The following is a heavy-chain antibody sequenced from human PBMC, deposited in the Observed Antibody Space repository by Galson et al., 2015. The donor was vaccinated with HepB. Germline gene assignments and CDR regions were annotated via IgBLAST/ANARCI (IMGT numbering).Heavy chain of an antibody. CDR3: ARFLLRVRGAAPYYYYGMDV. CDR1: GYSLTSYW. V-gene: IGHV5-51*01. Sequence: QSGAEVKKPGESLKISCKGSGYSLTSYWIGWVRQMPGKGLEWMGIIYPGDSDTRYSPSFQGQVTISADKSISTAYLQWSSLKASDTAMYYCARFLLRVRGAAPYYYYGMDVWGQGTTVTVSS. CDR2: IYPGDSDT. J-gene: IGHJ6*02. D-gene: IGHD3-10*01.